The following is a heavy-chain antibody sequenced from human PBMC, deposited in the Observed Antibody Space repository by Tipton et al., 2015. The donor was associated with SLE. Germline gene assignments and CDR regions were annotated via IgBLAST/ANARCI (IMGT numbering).Heavy chain of an antibody. V-gene: IGHV1-69*09. CDR3: AAYINYPAY. CDR2: IILILGET. CDR1: GGSFSDYT. D-gene: IGHD4-11*01. J-gene: IGHJ4*02. Sequence: QLVQSGPEVKKPGSSVKVSCRASGGSFSDYTISWVRQAPGQGLEWMGRIILILGETDYTQKFQGRVTISADTSTSTIHMELISLTSEDSALYFCAAYINYPAYGGQGSLVTVSS.